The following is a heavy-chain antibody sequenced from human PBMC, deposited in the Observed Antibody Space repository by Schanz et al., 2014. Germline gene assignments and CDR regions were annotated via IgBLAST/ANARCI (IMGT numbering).Heavy chain of an antibody. V-gene: IGHV3-33*01. J-gene: IGHJ5*02. CDR2: IRYDGRNK. CDR3: ARQPGRITVSGVVSNWFDP. CDR1: GFTFISYD. D-gene: IGHD3-3*01. Sequence: QVFLAESGGGVVQPGRSLRLSCVASGFTFISYDIHWVRQAPGKGLEWVAVIRYDGRNKNFVESVKGRFTISRDNSKNTLYLQMNSLRVEDTAVYYCARQPGRITVSGVVSNWFDPWGQGTLVTVSS.